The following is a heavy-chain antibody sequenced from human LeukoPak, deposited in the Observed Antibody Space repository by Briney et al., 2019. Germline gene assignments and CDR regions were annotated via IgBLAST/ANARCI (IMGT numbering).Heavy chain of an antibody. CDR2: IWYDGSNK. CDR1: GFTFSSYA. Sequence: GGSLRLSCAASGFTFSSYAMHWVRQAPGKGLEWVAVIWYDGSNKYYADSVKGRFTISRDNSKNTLYLQMNSLRAEDTAVYYCARGLRYFDWLLPNYFDYWGQGTLVTVSS. CDR3: ARGLRYFDWLLPNYFDY. V-gene: IGHV3-33*08. D-gene: IGHD3-9*01. J-gene: IGHJ4*02.